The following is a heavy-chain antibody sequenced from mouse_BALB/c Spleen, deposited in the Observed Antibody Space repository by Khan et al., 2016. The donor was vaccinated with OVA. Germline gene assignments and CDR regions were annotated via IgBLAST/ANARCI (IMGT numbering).Heavy chain of an antibody. Sequence: QVQLQQSGIELVRPGTSVKVSCKASGYAFNNYMIEWVKQRPGQGLEWIGVINPGSGGTNYNEKFKGKATLTADKSSNPAYMQLSSLTSDDSAVYCCARGGYGSLAYWGQGTLVTVSA. CDR3: ARGGYGSLAY. CDR2: INPGSGGT. D-gene: IGHD1-1*01. J-gene: IGHJ3*01. V-gene: IGHV1-54*01. CDR1: GYAFNNYM.